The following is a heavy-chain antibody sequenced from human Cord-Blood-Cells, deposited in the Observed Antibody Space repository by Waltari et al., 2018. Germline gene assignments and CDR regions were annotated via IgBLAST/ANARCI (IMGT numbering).Heavy chain of an antibody. D-gene: IGHD6-13*01. V-gene: IGHV1-2*02. CDR3: ARDRDSWSSWYYYYYMDV. CDR2: INPNSGGT. CDR1: GYTFTGYY. Sequence: QVQLVQSGAEVKKPGASVKVSCKASGYTFTGYYMPWVRQAPGQGLEWMGWINPNSGGTNYAQKFQGRVTMTRDTSISTAYMELSRLRSDDTAVYYCARDRDSWSSWYYYYYMDVWGKGTTVTVSS. J-gene: IGHJ6*03.